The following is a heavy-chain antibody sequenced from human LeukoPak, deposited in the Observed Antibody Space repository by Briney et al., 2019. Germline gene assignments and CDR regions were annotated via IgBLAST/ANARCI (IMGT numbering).Heavy chain of an antibody. CDR3: AISYTVTTHYFDY. CDR2: IYPGDSDT. J-gene: IGHJ4*02. V-gene: IGHV5-51*01. Sequence: PGESLKISCKGSGYSFTSYWIGWVRQMPGKGLEWMGIIYPGDSDTRYSPSFQGQVTISADKSISTAYLQWSSLKASDTAMYYCAISYTVTTHYFDYWGQGTLVTVSS. D-gene: IGHD4-17*01. CDR1: GYSFTSYW.